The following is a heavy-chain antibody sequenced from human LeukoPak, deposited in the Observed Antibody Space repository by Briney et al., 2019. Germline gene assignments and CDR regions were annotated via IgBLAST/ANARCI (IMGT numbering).Heavy chain of an antibody. V-gene: IGHV3-53*01. Sequence: PGGSLRLSCAASGFTVSSNYMSWVRQAPGKGLEWVSVIYSGGSTYYADSVKGRFTISRDNSKNTLYLQMNSLRAADTAVYYCARDRPGYYGMDVWGQGTTVTVSS. CDR2: IYSGGST. J-gene: IGHJ6*02. CDR3: ARDRPGYYGMDV. CDR1: GFTVSSNY.